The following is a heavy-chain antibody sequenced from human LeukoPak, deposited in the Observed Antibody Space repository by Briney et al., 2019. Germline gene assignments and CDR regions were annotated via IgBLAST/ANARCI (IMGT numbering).Heavy chain of an antibody. CDR1: GFTFSNYW. V-gene: IGHV3-7*04. J-gene: IGHJ4*02. CDR3: ARGTVTRTYYFDY. Sequence: PGGSLRLSCAASGFTFSNYWINWVRQAPGKGLEWVANIKQDGSEKYYVESVKGRFTISRDNANNSLYLQMNSLRAEDSAVYYCARGTVTRTYYFDYWGQGTLVTVSS. D-gene: IGHD4-17*01. CDR2: IKQDGSEK.